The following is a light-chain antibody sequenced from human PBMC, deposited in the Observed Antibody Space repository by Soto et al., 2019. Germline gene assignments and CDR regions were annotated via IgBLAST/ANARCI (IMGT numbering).Light chain of an antibody. V-gene: IGKV1-5*03. CDR1: QSISSW. CDR2: KAS. J-gene: IGKJ1*01. CDR3: QQYNTDSRT. Sequence: DIQMTQSPSTLSASVGDRVTITCRASQSISSWLAWYQQKPGKPPKFLIYKASNLESGVPSRFSGSGSGTEFTLTISSLQPDDFATYYCQQYNTDSRTFGQGTKVEIK.